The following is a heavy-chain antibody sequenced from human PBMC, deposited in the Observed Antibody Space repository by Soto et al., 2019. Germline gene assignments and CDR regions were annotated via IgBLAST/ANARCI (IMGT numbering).Heavy chain of an antibody. CDR2: IYYSGST. Sequence: PSDTLSLTCTVSGGTISSWYWSWIRQPPGKGLEWIGYIYYSGSTNCNPSLKSRVTISVDTSKNQFSLKLSSVTAADTAVYYCTTLFGVDGSVGRWVDYWGQGTLVTVSS. V-gene: IGHV4-59*08. J-gene: IGHJ4*02. CDR3: TTLFGVDGSVGRWVDY. CDR1: GGTISSWY. D-gene: IGHD3-3*01.